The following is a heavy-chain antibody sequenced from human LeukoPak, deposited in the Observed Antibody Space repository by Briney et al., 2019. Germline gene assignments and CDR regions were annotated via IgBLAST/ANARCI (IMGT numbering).Heavy chain of an antibody. CDR2: INTDGSST. CDR3: ARSGLNYFDSAYYFDY. CDR1: GFTFSNYW. V-gene: IGHV3-74*01. D-gene: IGHD3-22*01. J-gene: IGHJ4*02. Sequence: GGSLRLSCAASGFTFSNYWMHWVRQAPGKGLVWVSRINTDGSSTDYADSVKGRFTISGDNAKNTLYLQMNSLRAEDTAVYYCARSGLNYFDSAYYFDYWGQGTLVTVSS.